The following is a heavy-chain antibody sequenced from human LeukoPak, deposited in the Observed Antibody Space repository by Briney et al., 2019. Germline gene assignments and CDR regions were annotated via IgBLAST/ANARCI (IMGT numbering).Heavy chain of an antibody. CDR2: IYTSGST. V-gene: IGHV4-4*07. J-gene: IGHJ6*02. Sequence: SETLSLTCTVSGGSISSYYWSWIRQPAGKGLEWIGRIYTSGSTNYNPSLKSRVTMSVDTSKNQFSLKLSSVTAADTAVYYCAREEIVVVPAAIDPPYYYGMDVWGQGTTVTVSS. CDR1: GGSISSYY. D-gene: IGHD2-2*02. CDR3: AREEIVVVPAAIDPPYYYGMDV.